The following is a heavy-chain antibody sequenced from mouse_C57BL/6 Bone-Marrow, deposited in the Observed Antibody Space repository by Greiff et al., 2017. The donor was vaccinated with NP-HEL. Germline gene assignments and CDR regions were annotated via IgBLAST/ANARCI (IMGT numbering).Heavy chain of an antibody. D-gene: IGHD1-1*01. Sequence: VQLQQPGAELVKPGASVKLSCKASGYTFTSYWMPWVKQRPGRGLEWIGRIDPKSGGTKYNEKFKSKATLTVDKPSSTAYMQLSSLTSEDSAVYYCARSGSSLYYFDYWGQGTTLTVSS. V-gene: IGHV1-72*01. CDR2: IDPKSGGT. J-gene: IGHJ2*01. CDR3: ARSGSSLYYFDY. CDR1: GYTFTSYW.